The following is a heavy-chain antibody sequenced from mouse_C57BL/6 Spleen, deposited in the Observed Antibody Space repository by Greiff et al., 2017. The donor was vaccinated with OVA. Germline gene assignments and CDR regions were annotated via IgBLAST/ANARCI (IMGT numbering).Heavy chain of an antibody. CDR3: ARRLGLSFDY. CDR1: GYTFTSYW. J-gene: IGHJ2*01. V-gene: IGHV1-69*01. Sequence: VQLQQPGAELVMPGASVKLSCKASGYTFTSYWMHWVKQRPGQGLEWIGEIDPSDSYTNYNQKFKGKSTLTVDKSSSTAYMQLSSLTSEDSAVYYCARRLGLSFDYWGQGTTLTVSS. CDR2: IDPSDSYT. D-gene: IGHD4-1*01.